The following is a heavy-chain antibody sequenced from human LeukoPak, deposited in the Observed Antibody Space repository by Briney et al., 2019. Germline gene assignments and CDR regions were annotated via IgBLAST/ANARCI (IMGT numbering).Heavy chain of an antibody. D-gene: IGHD4-17*01. V-gene: IGHV4-34*01. Sequence: PSETLSLTCAVYGGSFSGYYWSWIRQPPGKGLEWIGEINHSGSTNYNPSLKSRVTISVDTSKNQFSLKLSSVTAADTVVYYWARVLTVQKDYWGQGTLVTVSS. CDR1: GGSFSGYY. J-gene: IGHJ4*02. CDR3: ARVLTVQKDY. CDR2: INHSGST.